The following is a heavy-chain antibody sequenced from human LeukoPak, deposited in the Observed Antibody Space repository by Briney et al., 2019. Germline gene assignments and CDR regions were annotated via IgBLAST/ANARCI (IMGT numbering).Heavy chain of an antibody. D-gene: IGHD2-15*01. V-gene: IGHV4-4*02. CDR1: GGSISSSNW. CDR2: IYHSGST. Sequence: SGTLSLTCAASGGSISSSNWWSWVRQPPGKGLEWIGEIYHSGSTNYNPSLKSRVTISVDKSKNQFSLKLSSVTAADTAVYYCAREGLGYCSGGSCYNWFDPWGQGTLVTVSS. CDR3: AREGLGYCSGGSCYNWFDP. J-gene: IGHJ5*02.